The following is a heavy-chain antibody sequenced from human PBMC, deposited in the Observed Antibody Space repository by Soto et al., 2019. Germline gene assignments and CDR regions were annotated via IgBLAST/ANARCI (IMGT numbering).Heavy chain of an antibody. CDR1: SDSISSYY. J-gene: IGHJ4*02. Sequence: SETLSLTCTVSSDSISSYYWSWIRQPPGERLEWIGYISYSGSTDYNPSLKSRVTISGDTSKNQFSLKVSSVTAADTAVYYCARGTSWQLPFDYWGQGTLVTVSS. V-gene: IGHV4-59*01. CDR3: ARGTSWQLPFDY. D-gene: IGHD6-13*01. CDR2: ISYSGST.